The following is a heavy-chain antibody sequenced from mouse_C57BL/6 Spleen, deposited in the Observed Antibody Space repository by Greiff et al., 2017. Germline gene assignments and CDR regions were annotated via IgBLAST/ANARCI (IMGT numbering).Heavy chain of an antibody. V-gene: IGHV1-82*01. CDR1: GYAFRSYW. Sequence: QVQLQQSGPELVKPGASVKMSCKASGYAFRSYWMNWVKQRTGQGLEWIGRIYPGDGDTNYNGKFKGKATLTADKSSSTAYMQLSSLTSEDSAVYFCARWDYGYWYFDGWGTGTTVTVSS. CDR3: ARWDYGYWYFDG. CDR2: IYPGDGDT. J-gene: IGHJ1*03. D-gene: IGHD1-1*02.